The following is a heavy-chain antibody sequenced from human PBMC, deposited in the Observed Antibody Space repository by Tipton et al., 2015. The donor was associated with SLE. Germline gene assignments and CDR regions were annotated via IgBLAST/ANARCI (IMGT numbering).Heavy chain of an antibody. CDR3: ARESLSSPSDGYYYYMDV. CDR1: GGTFSSYA. V-gene: IGHV1-69*09. J-gene: IGHJ6*03. CDR2: INPMFDIA. D-gene: IGHD6-6*01. Sequence: QVQLVQSGAEVKKPGSSVKVSCKASGGTFSSYAISWVRQAPGQGLEWMGRINPMFDIANYAQTFLGRVTITADKSTGTAYMDLSSLRFEDTAVYYCARESLSSPSDGYYYYMDVWGKGTTVTVSS.